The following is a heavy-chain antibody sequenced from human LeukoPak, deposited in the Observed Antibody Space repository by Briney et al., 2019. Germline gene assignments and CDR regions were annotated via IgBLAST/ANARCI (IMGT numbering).Heavy chain of an antibody. CDR3: ARILTGDLDY. V-gene: IGHV1-69*05. D-gene: IGHD7-27*01. CDR1: GGTFTSYA. CDR2: IIPIFGTA. J-gene: IGHJ4*02. Sequence: SVKVSCKASGGTFTSYAISWVRQAPGQGLEWMGRIIPIFGTANYAQKFQGRVTITTDESTSTAYMELSNLRSENAAVYYCARILTGDLDYWGQGTLVTVSS.